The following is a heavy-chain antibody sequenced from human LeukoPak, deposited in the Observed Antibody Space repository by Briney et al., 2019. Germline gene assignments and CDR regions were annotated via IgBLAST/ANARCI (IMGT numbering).Heavy chain of an antibody. V-gene: IGHV3-53*01. D-gene: IGHD5-24*01. CDR2: IYSGGST. CDR1: GFTVSSKY. CDR3: AGMATILSYYYYYMGV. Sequence: GGSLRLSCAASGFTVSSKYMNWVRQAPGKALEWVSVIYSGGSTDYADSVKGRFTISRDNSKNTLYLQMNSLRAEDTAVYYCAGMATILSYYYYYMGVWGKGTTVTISS. J-gene: IGHJ6*03.